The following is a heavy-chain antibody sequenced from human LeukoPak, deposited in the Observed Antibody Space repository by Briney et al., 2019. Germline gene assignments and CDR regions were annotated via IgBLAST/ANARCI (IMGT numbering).Heavy chain of an antibody. CDR2: ISSSSSYI. CDR1: GFTFSIYS. V-gene: IGHV3-21*01. Sequence: GGSLRLSCAASGFTFSIYSMNWVRQAPGKELEWVSSISSSSSYIYYADSVKGRFTISKDNAKNSLYLQMNSLRAEDTAMYYCARDLDSSSWWNWFDPWGQGTLVTVSS. J-gene: IGHJ5*02. CDR3: ARDLDSSSWWNWFDP. D-gene: IGHD6-13*01.